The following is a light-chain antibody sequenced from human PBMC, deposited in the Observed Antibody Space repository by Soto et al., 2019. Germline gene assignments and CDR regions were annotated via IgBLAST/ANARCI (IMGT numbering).Light chain of an antibody. J-gene: IGKJ2*01. CDR3: QQNYITPYT. CDR2: ASF. CDR1: HSISNF. V-gene: IGKV1-39*01. Sequence: DIQMTQSPSLSVSVGDKVTITCRASHSISNFLNWYQQKAGKAPKLLIYASFNLQSGVPSRFSGSGSGTDXXXXXXXXXXXDFATYXCQQNYITPYTFGQGTKLEIK.